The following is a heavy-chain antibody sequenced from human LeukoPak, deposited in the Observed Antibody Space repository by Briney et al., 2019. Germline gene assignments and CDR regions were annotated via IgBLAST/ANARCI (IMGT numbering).Heavy chain of an antibody. D-gene: IGHD6-19*01. V-gene: IGHV4-39*01. J-gene: IGHJ4*02. CDR2: IYYSGST. CDR1: GGSIRSSNYY. Sequence: SETLSLTCSVSGGSIRSSNYYWGWIRQPPGKGLEWIGTIYYSGSTYYNPSLKSRVTISVDTSKNQFSLSLTSVTAADTAVYYCARHWDNNGWNFDYWGRGTLVTVSS. CDR3: ARHWDNNGWNFDY.